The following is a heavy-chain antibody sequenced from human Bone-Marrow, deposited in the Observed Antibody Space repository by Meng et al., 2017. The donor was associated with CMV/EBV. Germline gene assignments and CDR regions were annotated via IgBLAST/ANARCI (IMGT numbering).Heavy chain of an antibody. J-gene: IGHJ4*02. CDR3: AKGGGDYDFWSGLFDY. V-gene: IGHV3-30*02. CDR2: IRHDGNSK. Sequence: GESLKISCAASGFTFSSYGMHWVRQAPGKGLEWVAFIRHDGNSKYYADSMKGRFTISRDNSKNTLYLQMNSLRAEDTAVYYCAKGGGDYDFWSGLFDYWGQGTLVTVSS. CDR1: GFTFSSYG. D-gene: IGHD3-3*01.